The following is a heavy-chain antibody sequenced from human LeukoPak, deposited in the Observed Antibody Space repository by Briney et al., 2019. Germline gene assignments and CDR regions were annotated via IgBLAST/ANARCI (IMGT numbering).Heavy chain of an antibody. CDR2: ISAYNGNT. D-gene: IGHD1-26*01. Sequence: ASVKVSCKASGYTFTSYGISWVRQAPGQGLEWMGWISAYNGNTNYAQKFQGRVTITADESTSTAYMELSSLRSEDTAVYYCARGVGDYYYMDVWGKGTTVTVSS. J-gene: IGHJ6*03. CDR1: GYTFTSYG. V-gene: IGHV1-18*01. CDR3: ARGVGDYYYMDV.